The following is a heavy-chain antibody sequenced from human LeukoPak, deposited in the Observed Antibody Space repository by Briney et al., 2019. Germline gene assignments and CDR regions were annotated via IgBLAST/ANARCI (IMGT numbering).Heavy chain of an antibody. J-gene: IGHJ6*03. CDR1: GFTFSSYG. CDR3: AAGSRPTTVTTMYYYYMDV. CDR2: ISGSGGST. Sequence: GGSLRLSCAASGFTFSSYGMSWVRQAPGKGLEWVSAISGSGGSTYYADSVKGRFTISRDNSKNTLYLQMNSLRAEDTAVYYCAAGSRPTTVTTMYYYYMDVWGKGTTVTVSS. D-gene: IGHD4-17*01. V-gene: IGHV3-23*01.